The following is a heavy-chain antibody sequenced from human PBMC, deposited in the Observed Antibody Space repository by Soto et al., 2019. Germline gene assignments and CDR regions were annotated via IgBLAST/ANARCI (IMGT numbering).Heavy chain of an antibody. CDR2: FNPILTMS. D-gene: IGHD3-10*01. CDR3: ATSYGSGYCAFDF. Sequence: QVQLVQSGADVKKPGSSVKVSCKASGDTFNFYTINWVRQAPGLGLEWMGRFNPILTMSNYAQKFEGRVRITADKSTSTAYMELSRLRAEDTAMYYCATSYGSGYCAFDFWGQGALVTVSS. CDR1: GDTFNFYT. J-gene: IGHJ4*02. V-gene: IGHV1-69*02.